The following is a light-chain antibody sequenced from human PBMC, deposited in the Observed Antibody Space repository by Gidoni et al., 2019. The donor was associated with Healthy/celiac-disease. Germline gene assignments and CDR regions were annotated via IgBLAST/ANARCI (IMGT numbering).Light chain of an antibody. J-gene: IGKJ1*01. Sequence: EIVLTQSSGTLSLSPGERATISCRASQSGSSSYLAWYQQKPGQAPRLLIYGASSRATGIPDRFSGSGSGTDFTLTISRLEPEDFAVYYCQQYGSSSWTFGQGTKVEIK. V-gene: IGKV3-20*01. CDR3: QQYGSSSWT. CDR1: QSGSSSY. CDR2: GAS.